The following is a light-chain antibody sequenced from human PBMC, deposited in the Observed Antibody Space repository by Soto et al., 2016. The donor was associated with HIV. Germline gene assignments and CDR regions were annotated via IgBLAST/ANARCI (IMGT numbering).Light chain of an antibody. CDR2: DDT. CDR3: HVWDTSDVI. J-gene: IGLJ2*01. Sequence: SYELTQPPSVSVAPGETAIITCGGNNIGAKAVHWYQQKPGQAPVLVVFDDTDRPSGIPERFSAANSGNTATLSISRVEAGDEADYYCHVWDTSDVIFGVGTKLTVL. V-gene: IGLV3-21*02. CDR1: NIGAKA.